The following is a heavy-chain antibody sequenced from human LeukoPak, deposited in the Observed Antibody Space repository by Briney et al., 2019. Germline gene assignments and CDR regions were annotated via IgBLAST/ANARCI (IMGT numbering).Heavy chain of an antibody. J-gene: IGHJ5*02. Sequence: SETLSLTCTVSGVSISSYYWSWIRQPPGKGLEWIGYIYYSGSTNYNPSLKSRVTISVDTSKNQFSLKLSSVTAADTAVYYCARDLSGIGAFDPWGQGTLVTVSS. CDR3: ARDLSGIGAFDP. CDR2: IYYSGST. V-gene: IGHV4-59*01. D-gene: IGHD3-10*01. CDR1: GVSISSYY.